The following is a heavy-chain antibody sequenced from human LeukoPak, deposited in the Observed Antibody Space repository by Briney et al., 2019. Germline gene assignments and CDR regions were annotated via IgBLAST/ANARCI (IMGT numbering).Heavy chain of an antibody. CDR2: IYYSGST. J-gene: IGHJ4*02. CDR1: GGSISSSSYY. V-gene: IGHV4-39*01. Sequence: SETLSLTCTVSGGSISSSSYYWGWIRQPPGKGLEWIGGIYYSGSTYYNPSLKSRVTISVDTSKNQFSLKLSSVTAADTAAYYCARRVRYGDYYFDYWGQGTLVTVSS. CDR3: ARRVRYGDYYFDY. D-gene: IGHD4-17*01.